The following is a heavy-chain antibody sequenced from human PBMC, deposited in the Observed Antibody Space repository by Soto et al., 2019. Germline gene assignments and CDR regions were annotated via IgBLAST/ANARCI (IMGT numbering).Heavy chain of an antibody. CDR3: ARRHYDFWSGYYTYNWFDP. CDR1: GYSFTSYW. V-gene: IGHV5-51*01. J-gene: IGHJ5*02. CDR2: IYPGDSDT. D-gene: IGHD3-3*01. Sequence: PGESLKISCKGSGYSFTSYWIGWVRQMPGKGLEWMGIIYPGDSDTRYSPSFQGQVTISADKSISTAYLQWSSLKASDTAMYYCARRHYDFWSGYYTYNWFDPWGQGTLVTVSS.